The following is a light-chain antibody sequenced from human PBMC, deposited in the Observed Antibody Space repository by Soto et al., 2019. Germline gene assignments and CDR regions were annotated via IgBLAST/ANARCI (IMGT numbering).Light chain of an antibody. CDR2: EVS. CDR3: SSYTSSTTYV. V-gene: IGLV2-14*01. J-gene: IGLJ1*01. CDR1: SSDVGGYNY. Sequence: QSVLTQPASVSGSPGQSITISCTGTSSDVGGYNYVSWYQQHPGKAPKLIIYEVSNRPSGVSNRFSGSKSGNTASLTISGLQAEDEADYDCSSYTSSTTYVFGTGTKVTVL.